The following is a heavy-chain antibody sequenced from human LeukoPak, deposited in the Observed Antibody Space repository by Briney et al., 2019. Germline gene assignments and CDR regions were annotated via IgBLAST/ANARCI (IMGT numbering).Heavy chain of an antibody. CDR2: ISWNSGSI. V-gene: IGHV3-9*01. CDR1: GFTFDDYA. D-gene: IGHD2-15*01. CDR3: ARDPGSGYYYYYGMDV. J-gene: IGHJ6*02. Sequence: GGSLRLSCAASGFTFDDYAMHWVRQAPGKGLEWVSGISWNSGSIGYADSVKGPFTISRDNSKNTLYLQMNSLRAEDTAVYYCARDPGSGYYYYYGMDVWGQGTTVTVSS.